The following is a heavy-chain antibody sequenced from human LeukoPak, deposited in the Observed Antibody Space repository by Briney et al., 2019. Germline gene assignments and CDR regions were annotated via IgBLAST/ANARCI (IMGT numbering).Heavy chain of an antibody. J-gene: IGHJ4*02. CDR2: INPNSGGT. V-gene: IGHV1-2*02. Sequence: ASVKVSCKTSGYTFSGYYMHWVGQAPGQGLEWVGWINPNSGGTNYAQRFQGRVTMTRHTSIRTAYMDLSRLRSDDTAVYYCARGDSIYYDTSGYGAFEYWGQETLVTVSS. CDR1: GYTFSGYY. D-gene: IGHD3-22*01. CDR3: ARGDSIYYDTSGYGAFEY.